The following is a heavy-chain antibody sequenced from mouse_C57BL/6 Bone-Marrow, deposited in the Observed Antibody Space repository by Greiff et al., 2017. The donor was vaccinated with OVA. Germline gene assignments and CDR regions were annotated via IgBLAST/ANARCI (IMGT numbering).Heavy chain of an antibody. Sequence: EVQRVESGGGLVQPGGSLSLSCAASGFTFTDYYMSWVRQPPGQALEWLGFIRNKANGYTTEYSASVKGRFTISRDNSQSILYLQMNALRAEDSATYYCARYTAPYYFDYWGQGTTLTVSS. CDR1: GFTFTDYY. CDR2: IRNKANGYTT. CDR3: ARYTAPYYFDY. J-gene: IGHJ2*01. V-gene: IGHV7-3*01.